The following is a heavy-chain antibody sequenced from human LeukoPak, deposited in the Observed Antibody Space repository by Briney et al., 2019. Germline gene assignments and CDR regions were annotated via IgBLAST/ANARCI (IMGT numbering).Heavy chain of an antibody. D-gene: IGHD5-12*01. Sequence: GGSLRLSCAASGFSFNNYAMSWVRQAPGKGLEWISLIIASSGDTFYADSVKGRFTISRDNSKNTLYLQMNSLRAEDTALYYCAKGAYDYVEMGYFDYWGQGTLVTVSS. CDR3: AKGAYDYVEMGYFDY. CDR2: IIASSGDT. CDR1: GFSFNNYA. J-gene: IGHJ4*02. V-gene: IGHV3-23*01.